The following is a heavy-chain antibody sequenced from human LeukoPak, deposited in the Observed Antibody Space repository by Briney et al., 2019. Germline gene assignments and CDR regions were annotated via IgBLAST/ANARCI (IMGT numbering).Heavy chain of an antibody. V-gene: IGHV3-9*01. CDR2: ISWNSGSI. D-gene: IGHD6-19*01. CDR3: ARDDPYSSNYYMDV. J-gene: IGHJ6*03. Sequence: GRSLRLSCAASGFTFDDYAMHWVRQAPGKGLEWVSGISWNSGSIGYADSVKGRFTISRDNAKNSLYLQMNSLRDEDTAVYYCARDDPYSSNYYMDVWAKGTTVTVSS. CDR1: GFTFDDYA.